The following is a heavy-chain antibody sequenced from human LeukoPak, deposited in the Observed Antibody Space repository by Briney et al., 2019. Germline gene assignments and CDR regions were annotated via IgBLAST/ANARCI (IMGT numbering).Heavy chain of an antibody. Sequence: ASVTVSCKASGYIFTGYYMHWVRQAPGQGLEWMGRINPNSGGTNYAQKFQGRVTMTRDTSISTAYMELSRLRSDDTAVYYCARERKEYGFLYYYYYMDVWSKGTTVTVSS. V-gene: IGHV1-2*06. CDR3: ARERKEYGFLYYYYYMDV. CDR2: INPNSGGT. J-gene: IGHJ6*03. CDR1: GYIFTGYY. D-gene: IGHD3-10*01.